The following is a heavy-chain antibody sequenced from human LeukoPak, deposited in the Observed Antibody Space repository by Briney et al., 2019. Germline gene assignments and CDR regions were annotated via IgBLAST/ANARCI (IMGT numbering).Heavy chain of an antibody. CDR2: TYYKAKWYD. V-gene: IGHV6-1*01. Sequence: SQTLSLTCAISGDSVSSNSAAWNCVRQSPSRGIEWLGWTYYKAKWYDDYAVSVKSRITIHSDTSKNQFSLLLHSVTPEDAAVYYCARQGPTWPFDNWGQGTRVTVSS. J-gene: IGHJ4*02. D-gene: IGHD5-24*01. CDR1: GDSVSSNSAA. CDR3: ARQGPTWPFDN.